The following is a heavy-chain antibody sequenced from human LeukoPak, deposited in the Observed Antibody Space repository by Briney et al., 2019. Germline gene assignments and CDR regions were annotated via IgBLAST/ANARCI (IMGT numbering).Heavy chain of an antibody. D-gene: IGHD2-2*01. CDR1: GYSFTSYW. V-gene: IGHV5-51*01. CDR2: IYPGDSDT. Sequence: KDGESLKISCKGSGYSFTSYWIGWVRQMPGKGLEWMGIIYPGDSDTRYSPSFQGQVTISADKSISTAYLQWSSLKAPDTAMYYCASSYCSSTSCYPHDAFDIWGQGTMVTVSS. J-gene: IGHJ3*02. CDR3: ASSYCSSTSCYPHDAFDI.